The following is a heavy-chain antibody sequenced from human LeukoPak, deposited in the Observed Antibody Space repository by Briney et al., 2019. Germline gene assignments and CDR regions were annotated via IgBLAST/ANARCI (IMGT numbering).Heavy chain of an antibody. J-gene: IGHJ4*02. CDR3: AKDHDDIVVVVAAPIDY. V-gene: IGHV3-30*18. Sequence: PGGSLRLSCAASGFTFSSYGMHWVRQAPGKGLEWVAVISYDGSNKYYADSVKGRFTISRDNSKNTLYLQMNSLRAEDTAVYYCAKDHDDIVVVVAAPIDYWGQGTLGTVSS. CDR1: GFTFSSYG. CDR2: ISYDGSNK. D-gene: IGHD2-15*01.